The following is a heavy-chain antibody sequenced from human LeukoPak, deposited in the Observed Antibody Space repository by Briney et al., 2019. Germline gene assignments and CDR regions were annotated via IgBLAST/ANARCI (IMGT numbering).Heavy chain of an antibody. CDR3: ARDLAFSRLDY. CDR2: ISSGSTYM. J-gene: IGHJ4*02. Sequence: GGSLRLSCAASGFTFSSYSMNWVRQAPGKGLEWVSSISSGSTYMYYADSVKGRFTISRDNAQNSMYLQMNSLRAEDTAFYYCARDLAFSRLDYWGQGVLVTVSS. CDR1: GFTFSSYS. V-gene: IGHV3-21*01. D-gene: IGHD2/OR15-2a*01.